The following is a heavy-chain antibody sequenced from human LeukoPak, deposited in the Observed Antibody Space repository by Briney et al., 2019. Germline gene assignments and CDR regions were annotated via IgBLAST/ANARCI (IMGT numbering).Heavy chain of an antibody. J-gene: IGHJ3*02. Sequence: GGSLRLSCAASGFTFDDYAMHWVRQAQGKGLEWASGISWNSGSIGYADSVKGRFTISRDNAKNSLYLQMNSLRAEDTALYYCAKIGYYDSSGYLGAFDIWGQGTMVTVSS. CDR2: ISWNSGSI. CDR3: AKIGYYDSSGYLGAFDI. V-gene: IGHV3-9*01. D-gene: IGHD3-22*01. CDR1: GFTFDDYA.